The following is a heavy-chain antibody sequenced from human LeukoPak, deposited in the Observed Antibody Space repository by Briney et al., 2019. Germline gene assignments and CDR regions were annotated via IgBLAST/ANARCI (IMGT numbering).Heavy chain of an antibody. CDR2: ITRSGSNI. CDR3: ARGFSEGSESYYRPVDY. CDR1: GFTFSSYE. J-gene: IGHJ4*02. D-gene: IGHD3-10*01. V-gene: IGHV3-48*03. Sequence: HSGGSLRLSCAASGFTFSSYEMNWVRQAPGEGLEWVSYITRSGSNIKYADSAKGRFTISRDNAKKSLYLQMNSLRAEDTAVYYCARGFSEGSESYYRPVDYWGQGTLVTVSS.